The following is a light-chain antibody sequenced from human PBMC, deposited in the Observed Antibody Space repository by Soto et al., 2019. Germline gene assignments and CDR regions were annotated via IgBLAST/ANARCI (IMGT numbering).Light chain of an antibody. J-gene: IGKJ1*01. Sequence: DIELTQSPSFLSASVGDRVTITCRASQSISSWLAWYQQKPGKAPKLLIYKASSLESGVPARFSGSGSGTEFTLTISSLQPDDFATYYCQQYNSYPTFGQGTKVDIK. V-gene: IGKV1-5*03. CDR3: QQYNSYPT. CDR1: QSISSW. CDR2: KAS.